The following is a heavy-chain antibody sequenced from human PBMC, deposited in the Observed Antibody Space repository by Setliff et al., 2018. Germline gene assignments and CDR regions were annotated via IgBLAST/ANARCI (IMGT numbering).Heavy chain of an antibody. D-gene: IGHD1-26*01. Sequence: GGSLRLSCAASGFTFSSYWMHWVRQAPGKGLMWVSRVNSDGSSTSYADSVKGRFTISRDNAKNTLYLQMNSLRAEDTAVYYCARVVMGAFDSWGQGALVTVSS. CDR2: VNSDGSST. CDR3: ARVVMGAFDS. J-gene: IGHJ4*02. CDR1: GFTFSSYW. V-gene: IGHV3-74*01.